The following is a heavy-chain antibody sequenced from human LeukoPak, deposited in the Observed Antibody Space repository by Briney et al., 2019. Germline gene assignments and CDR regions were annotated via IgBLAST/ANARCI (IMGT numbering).Heavy chain of an antibody. J-gene: IGHJ6*03. Sequence: GASVKLSCTTSGYTFTSYGISWVRQAPGQRREWMGWISAYNGNTNYAQKLQGRVTMTTDTSTSTAYMELRSLRSDDTAVYYCARAPYSSGWYGYYYYYMDVWGKGTTVTVSS. CDR3: ARAPYSSGWYGYYYYYMDV. D-gene: IGHD6-19*01. CDR1: GYTFTSYG. V-gene: IGHV1-18*01. CDR2: ISAYNGNT.